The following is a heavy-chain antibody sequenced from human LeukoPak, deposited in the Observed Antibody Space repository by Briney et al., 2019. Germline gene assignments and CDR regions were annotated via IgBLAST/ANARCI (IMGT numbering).Heavy chain of an antibody. D-gene: IGHD3-9*01. J-gene: IGHJ4*02. CDR2: IIPIFGTA. CDR3: ARDTSDWLLFTPFDY. V-gene: IGHV1-69*13. CDR1: GGTFSSYA. Sequence: SVKVSCKASGGTFSSYAISWVRQAPGQGLEWMGGIIPIFGTANYAQKCQGRVTITADESTSTAYMELSSLRAEDTAVYYCARDTSDWLLFTPFDYWGQGTLVTVSS.